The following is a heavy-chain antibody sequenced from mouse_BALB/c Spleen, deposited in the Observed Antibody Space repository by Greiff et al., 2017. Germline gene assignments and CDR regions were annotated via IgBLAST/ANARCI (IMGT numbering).Heavy chain of an antibody. V-gene: IGHV5-6-5*01. J-gene: IGHJ4*01. CDR2: ISSGGRT. Sequence: EVKLVESGGGLVKPGGSLKLSCAASGFTFSSYSMSWVRQTPEKRLEWVAYISSGGRTYYPDSVKGRFTISRDNARNILYLQMSSLRSEDTAMYYCARDFYAMEYWGQGTSGTVAA. CDR3: ARDFYAMEY. CDR1: GFTFSSYS.